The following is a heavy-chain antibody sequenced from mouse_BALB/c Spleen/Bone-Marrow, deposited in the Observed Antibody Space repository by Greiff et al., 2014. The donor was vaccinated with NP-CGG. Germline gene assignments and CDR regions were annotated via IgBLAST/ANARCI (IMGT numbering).Heavy chain of an antibody. CDR1: GFSLTGYG. CDR3: ARDSFLITRALDY. D-gene: IGHD2-4*01. V-gene: IGHV2-6-7*01. J-gene: IGHJ4*01. CDR2: IWGDGST. Sequence: QVQLKESGPGLVVPSQSLSITCTVSGFSLTGYGVSWVRQSPGKGLEWLGMIWGDGSTDYNSALKSRLSISKDNSKSQVFLKMNSLQTDDTARYYCARDSFLITRALDYWGQGTSVTVSS.